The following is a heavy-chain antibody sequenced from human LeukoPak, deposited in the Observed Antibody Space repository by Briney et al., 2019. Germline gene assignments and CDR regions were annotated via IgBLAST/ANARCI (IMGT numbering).Heavy chain of an antibody. Sequence: SETLSLTCAVYGGSFSGYYWSWIRQPPGKGLEWIGEINHSGSTNYNPSLKSRVTISVDTSKNQFSLKLSSVTAADTAVYYCARVRWLVPNDALDIWGQGTMVTVSS. CDR2: INHSGST. CDR3: ARVRWLVPNDALDI. V-gene: IGHV4-34*01. CDR1: GGSFSGYY. J-gene: IGHJ3*02. D-gene: IGHD6-19*01.